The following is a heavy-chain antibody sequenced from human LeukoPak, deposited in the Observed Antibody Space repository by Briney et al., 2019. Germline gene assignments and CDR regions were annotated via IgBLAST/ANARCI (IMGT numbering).Heavy chain of an antibody. Sequence: GGSLRLSCVASGFPFSTYGMHWVRQAPGKGLEWVALISYDGSNQYYRDSVKGRFTISRDNSKNTLYLQMNSLRAEDTAVYYCARGLTPTDYWGQGTLVTVSS. CDR3: ARGLTPTDY. V-gene: IGHV3-33*08. D-gene: IGHD3-9*01. CDR1: GFPFSTYG. CDR2: ISYDGSNQ. J-gene: IGHJ4*02.